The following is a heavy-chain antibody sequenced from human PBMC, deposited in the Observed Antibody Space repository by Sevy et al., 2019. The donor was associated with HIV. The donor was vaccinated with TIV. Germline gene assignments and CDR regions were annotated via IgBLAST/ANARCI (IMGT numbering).Heavy chain of an antibody. CDR2: ISSSSSYI. CDR3: ARSELDIVVVVAATRFDP. Sequence: GGSLRLSCAASGFTFSSYSMNWVRQAPGKGLEWVSSISSSSSYIYYADSVKGRFTISRDNAKNSLYLQMNSLRAEDTAVYYCARSELDIVVVVAATRFDPWGQGTLVTVSS. J-gene: IGHJ5*02. CDR1: GFTFSSYS. V-gene: IGHV3-21*01. D-gene: IGHD2-15*01.